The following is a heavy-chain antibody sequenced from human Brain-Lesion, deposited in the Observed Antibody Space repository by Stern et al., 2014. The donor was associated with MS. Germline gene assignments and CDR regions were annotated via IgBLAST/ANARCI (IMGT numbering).Heavy chain of an antibody. CDR3: ARIQEIVVVVAATEHNYYGMDV. CDR2: ISSDDDK. Sequence: ESGPVLVKPTETLTLTCTVSGFSLRNASMGVSWIRQPPGKALEWLAHISSDDDKSYTTSLKSRLTISKDTSKSQVVLTMTNVNPVDTATYYFARIQEIVVVVAATEHNYYGMDVWGQGTTVTVSS. J-gene: IGHJ6*02. V-gene: IGHV2-26*01. D-gene: IGHD2-15*01. CDR1: GFSLRNASMG.